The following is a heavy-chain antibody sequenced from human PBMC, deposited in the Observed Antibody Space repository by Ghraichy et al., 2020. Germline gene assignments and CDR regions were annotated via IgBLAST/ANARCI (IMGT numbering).Heavy chain of an antibody. Sequence: SETLSLTCTVSGYSISSCYYCGWYRHPPGKKLEWIGSIFHSGSTYYNPSLKSRVTISVDTSKNQFSLQLSSVTAADTAVYYCARRVVAGTNADYWGQGTLFTVSA. CDR3: ARRVVAGTNADY. J-gene: IGHJ4*02. V-gene: IGHV4-38-2*02. CDR2: IFHSGST. CDR1: GYSISSCYY. D-gene: IGHD6-19*01.